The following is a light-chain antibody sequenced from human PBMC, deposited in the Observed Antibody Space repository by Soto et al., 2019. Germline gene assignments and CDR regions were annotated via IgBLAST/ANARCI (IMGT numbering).Light chain of an antibody. J-gene: IGLJ7*01. CDR3: CSYAGDYTWV. Sequence: QSALTQPRSVSGPPGHSVTISCTGTSSDIGGYDYVSWYQQHPGKAPALLIYDVNKRLSGVPDRFSGSKSGNTASLTISGLQADDEAAFYCCSYAGDYTWVFGGGTQLTVL. V-gene: IGLV2-11*01. CDR1: SSDIGGYDY. CDR2: DVN.